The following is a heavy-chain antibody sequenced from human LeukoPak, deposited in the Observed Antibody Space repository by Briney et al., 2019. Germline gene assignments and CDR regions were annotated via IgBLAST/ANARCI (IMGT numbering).Heavy chain of an antibody. V-gene: IGHV3-30*14. Sequence: GGSLRLSCAASGFTFSTYALHWVRQAPGKGLEWVAAISFDETNTYYADSVKGRFTISRDNSKNTLYLQMNNLRAEDTAVYYCARNRDYYGSESYSLYNYYHYGMDVWGQGATVIVSS. CDR1: GFTFSTYA. J-gene: IGHJ6*02. D-gene: IGHD3-10*01. CDR2: ISFDETNT. CDR3: ARNRDYYGSESYSLYNYYHYGMDV.